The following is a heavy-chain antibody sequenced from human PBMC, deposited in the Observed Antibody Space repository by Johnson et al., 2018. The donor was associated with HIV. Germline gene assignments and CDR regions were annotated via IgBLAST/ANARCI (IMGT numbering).Heavy chain of an antibody. D-gene: IGHD7-27*01. CDR1: GFTFSSYA. V-gene: IGHV3-30*04. CDR2: ISYDGSNK. J-gene: IGHJ3*02. Sequence: QVQLVESGGGVVQPGRSLRLSCAASGFTFSSYAMHWVRQAPGKGLEWVAVISYDGSNKYYADSVKGRFTISRDNSKNTLYLQMNSLRAEEPAVYYCAKAVNWGLGGAFDIWGQGTMVTVSS. CDR3: AKAVNWGLGGAFDI.